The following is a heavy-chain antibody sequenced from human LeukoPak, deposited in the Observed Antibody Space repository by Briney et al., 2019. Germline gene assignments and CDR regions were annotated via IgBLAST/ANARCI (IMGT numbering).Heavy chain of an antibody. CDR1: GFTFSSYS. D-gene: IGHD3-22*01. CDR2: ISSSSSYI. J-gene: IGHJ3*02. V-gene: IGHV3-21*01. CDR3: ARAKRRGYYYDSSGYHPAGAFDI. Sequence: PGGSLRLSCAASGFTFSSYSMNWVRQAPVKGLEWVSSISSSSSYIYYADSVKGRFTISRDNAKNSLYLQMNSLRAEDTAVYYCARAKRRGYYYDSSGYHPAGAFDIWGQGTMVTVSS.